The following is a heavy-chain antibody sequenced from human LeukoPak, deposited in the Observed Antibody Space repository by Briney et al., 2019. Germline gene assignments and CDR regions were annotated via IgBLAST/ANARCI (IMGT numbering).Heavy chain of an antibody. J-gene: IGHJ3*02. CDR3: ARENVDTADDAFDI. CDR2: IIPIFGTA. Sequence: SVEVSCKASGGTFSSYAISWVRQAPGQGLDWMGRIIPIFGTANYAQKFQGRVTITTDESTSTAYMELSSLRSEDTAVYYCARENVDTADDAFDIWGQGTMVTVSS. D-gene: IGHD5-18*01. CDR1: GGTFSSYA. V-gene: IGHV1-69*05.